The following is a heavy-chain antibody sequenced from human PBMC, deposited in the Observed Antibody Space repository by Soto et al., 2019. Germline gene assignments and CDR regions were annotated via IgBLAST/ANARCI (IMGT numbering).Heavy chain of an antibody. CDR1: GFTFSSYW. Sequence: PGGSLRLSCAASGFTFSSYWMSWVRQAPGKGLEWVANIKQDGSEKYYVDSVKGRFTISRDNAKNSLYLQMNSLRAEDTAVYYCARKARSAVSGRGAWYYYYGMDVWGQGTTVTVSS. D-gene: IGHD3-3*01. CDR2: IKQDGSEK. V-gene: IGHV3-7*05. CDR3: ARKARSAVSGRGAWYYYYGMDV. J-gene: IGHJ6*02.